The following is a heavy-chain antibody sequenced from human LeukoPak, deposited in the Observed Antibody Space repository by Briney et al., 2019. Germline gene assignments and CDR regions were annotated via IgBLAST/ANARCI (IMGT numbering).Heavy chain of an antibody. Sequence: GGSLRLSCAASGFTVSSNYMSWVRQAPGKGLEWVSVIYSGGSTYYADSVKGRFTIPRDNSKITLYLQMNSLRAEDTAVYYCARTRGDTYYFDYWGQGTLVTVSS. CDR1: GFTVSSNY. J-gene: IGHJ4*02. V-gene: IGHV3-66*01. D-gene: IGHD3-16*01. CDR3: ARTRGDTYYFDY. CDR2: IYSGGST.